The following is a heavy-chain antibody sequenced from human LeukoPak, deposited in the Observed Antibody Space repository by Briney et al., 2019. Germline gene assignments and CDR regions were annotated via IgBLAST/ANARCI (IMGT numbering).Heavy chain of an antibody. CDR1: GYSFTSYW. J-gene: IGHJ3*02. D-gene: IGHD2-21*02. V-gene: IGHV5-51*01. Sequence: GESLKISCKGSGYSFTSYWIGWVRQMPGKGLEWMGIIYPGDSDTRYSPSFQGQVTISADKSISTAYLQWSSLEASDTAMYYCARTWAAYCGGDCYSPEGDAFDIWGQGTMVTVSS. CDR2: IYPGDSDT. CDR3: ARTWAAYCGGDCYSPEGDAFDI.